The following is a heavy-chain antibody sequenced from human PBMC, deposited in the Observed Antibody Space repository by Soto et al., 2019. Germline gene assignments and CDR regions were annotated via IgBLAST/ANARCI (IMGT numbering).Heavy chain of an antibody. CDR2: INPSGGGP. J-gene: IGHJ3*01. V-gene: IGHV1-46*03. D-gene: IGHD3-16*01. Sequence: QVQLMQSGAEVKQPGASVKVSCKASGYTFTNYYMHWVRQVPGQGLEWMGIINPSGGGPAHAQNFRGRLTTTSDTSTTTIYMELNSLRSEDTAVYFCARSDKGGDGALDVWGQGTTVTVSS. CDR3: ARSDKGGDGALDV. CDR1: GYTFTNYY.